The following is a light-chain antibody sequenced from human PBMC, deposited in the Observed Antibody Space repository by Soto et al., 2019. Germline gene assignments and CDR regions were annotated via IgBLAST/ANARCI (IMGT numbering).Light chain of an antibody. V-gene: IGKV1-39*01. J-gene: IGKJ2*01. CDR2: AAS. CDR1: QGISRY. CDR3: QETFTTPYT. Sequence: DIQMTQSPSSLSASVGDRVTITCRASQGISRYLNWYQQKPWKAPKVLIYAASNLESGVPSRFSGSGSGTDFSLTISSLQAGDFATYFCQETFTTPYTFGQGTKLEIK.